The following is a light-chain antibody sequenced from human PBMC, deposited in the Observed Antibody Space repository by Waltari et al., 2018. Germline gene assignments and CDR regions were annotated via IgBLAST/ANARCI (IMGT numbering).Light chain of an antibody. J-gene: IGLJ3*02. V-gene: IGLV1-47*01. CDR3: AAWDDSLSGWV. CDR2: RNN. CDR1: SSNIGSNY. Sequence: QSVLTQPPSASGTPGQRVTISCSGSSSNIGSNYVYWYQQLPGTAPKLLTYRNNQRPSGVPDRLSGSKSGTSASLAISGLRSEDEADYYCAAWDDSLSGWVFGGGTKLTVL.